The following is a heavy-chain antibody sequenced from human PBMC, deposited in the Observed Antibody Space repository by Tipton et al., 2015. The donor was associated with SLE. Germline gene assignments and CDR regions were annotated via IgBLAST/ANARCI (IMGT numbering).Heavy chain of an antibody. J-gene: IGHJ6*03. Sequence: QSGPEVKKPGASMKVSCKASGYTFTDYFMHWVRQAPGQGLEWMGWINPKNGGTNYAQKFQGRITITRDKSMSAVYMEVRSLRSDDTAVYYCARVRFLEYYDYYHSMDVWGKGTTVIVSS. D-gene: IGHD3-3*01. V-gene: IGHV1-2*02. CDR3: ARVRFLEYYDYYHSMDV. CDR1: GYTFTDYF. CDR2: INPKNGGT.